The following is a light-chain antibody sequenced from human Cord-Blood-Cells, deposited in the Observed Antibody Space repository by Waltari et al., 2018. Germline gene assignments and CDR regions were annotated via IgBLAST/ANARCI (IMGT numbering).Light chain of an antibody. CDR3: AAWDDSLNGPV. CDR1: SSNIGSNT. CDR2: SNN. J-gene: IGLJ3*02. Sequence: QSVLTQTPSASGTPGQRVTISCSRRSSNIGSNTVNWYQQLPGTAPKLLIYSNNQRPSGVPDRISGSKSGTSASLASSGLQSEDEADYYCAAWDDSLNGPVFGGGTKLTVL. V-gene: IGLV1-44*01.